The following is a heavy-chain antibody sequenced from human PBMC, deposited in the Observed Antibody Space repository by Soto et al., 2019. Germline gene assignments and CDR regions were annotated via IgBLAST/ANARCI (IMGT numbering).Heavy chain of an antibody. Sequence: EVQLVESGGGLVQPGGSLRLSCAASGFTFSSYAMHWVRQAPGKGLEYVSAISSNGGSTYYANSVKGRFTISRDNSKNKLYLQMGSLRAEDMAVYYCAADYGGNSELAYWGQGTLVTVSS. CDR1: GFTFSSYA. J-gene: IGHJ4*02. D-gene: IGHD4-17*01. CDR3: AADYGGNSELAY. CDR2: ISSNGGST. V-gene: IGHV3-64*01.